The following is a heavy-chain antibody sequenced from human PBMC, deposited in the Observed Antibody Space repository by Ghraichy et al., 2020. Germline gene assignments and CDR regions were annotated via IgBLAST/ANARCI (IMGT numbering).Heavy chain of an antibody. Sequence: ASVKVSCKTSGYTFTGNYIHWVRQAPGQGLEWMGLINPHNGDTKYAQNFQGRVTMTRDTSSNTASVELSGLRSDDTAFYFCARRSATSDRFDSWGQGTLVTLS. V-gene: IGHV1-2*02. CDR3: ARRSATSDRFDS. CDR1: GYTFTGNY. CDR2: INPHNGDT. J-gene: IGHJ5*01. D-gene: IGHD5-12*01.